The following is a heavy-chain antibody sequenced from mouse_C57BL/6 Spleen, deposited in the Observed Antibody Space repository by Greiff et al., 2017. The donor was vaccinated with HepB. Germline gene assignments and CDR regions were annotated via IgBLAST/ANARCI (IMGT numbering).Heavy chain of an antibody. D-gene: IGHD1-3*01. CDR1: GFTFSSYA. V-gene: IGHV5-4*01. J-gene: IGHJ2*01. Sequence: EVQRVESGGGLVKPGGSLKLSCAASGFTFSSYAMSWVRQTPEKRLEWVATISDGGSYTYYPDNVKGRFTISRDNAKNNLYLQMSHLKSEDTAMYYCARDRPYKPYYFDYWGQGTTLTVSS. CDR2: ISDGGSYT. CDR3: ARDRPYKPYYFDY.